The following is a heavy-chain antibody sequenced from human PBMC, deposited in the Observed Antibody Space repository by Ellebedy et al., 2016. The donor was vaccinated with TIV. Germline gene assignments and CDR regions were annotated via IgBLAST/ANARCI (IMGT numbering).Heavy chain of an antibody. D-gene: IGHD2-15*01. CDR1: GFTFSSFS. V-gene: IGHV3-64D*06. CDR3: VRVAAASRWYLDL. Sequence: GESLKISCSASGFTFSSFSVHWVRQAPGRGLTYVSAILSDGGSTYYAQSVKGRFTISRDNSENTLNLQMSSLTPEDTAVYFCVRVAAASRWYLDLWGRGTLVTVSS. CDR2: ILSDGGST. J-gene: IGHJ2*01.